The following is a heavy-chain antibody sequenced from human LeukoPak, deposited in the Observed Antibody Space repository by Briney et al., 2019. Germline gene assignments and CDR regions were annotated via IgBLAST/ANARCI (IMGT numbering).Heavy chain of an antibody. CDR3: ARGSGGQHEFDY. CDR2: IGTAGDT. CDR1: VFTSINYD. J-gene: IGHJ4*02. Sequence: GGSLRLSCAAPVFTSINYDIHWVRQTTGKGLEWVSGIGTAGDTYYTGSVKGRFIISRENAKNSLYLQMNSLRAGDTAVYYCARGSGGQHEFDYWGQGILVGVSS. D-gene: IGHD1-26*01. V-gene: IGHV3-13*01.